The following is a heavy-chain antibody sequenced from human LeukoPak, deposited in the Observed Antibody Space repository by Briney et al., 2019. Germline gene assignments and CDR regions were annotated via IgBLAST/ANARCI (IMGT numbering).Heavy chain of an antibody. Sequence: PVKVSCKASGGTFSSYAISWVRQAPGQGLEWMGGIIPIFGTANYAQKFQGRVTITTDESTSTAYMELSSLRSEDTAVYYCARGYYDILTGLGRLDYWGQGTLVTVSS. D-gene: IGHD3-9*01. CDR1: GGTFSSYA. V-gene: IGHV1-69*05. CDR3: ARGYYDILTGLGRLDY. CDR2: IIPIFGTA. J-gene: IGHJ4*02.